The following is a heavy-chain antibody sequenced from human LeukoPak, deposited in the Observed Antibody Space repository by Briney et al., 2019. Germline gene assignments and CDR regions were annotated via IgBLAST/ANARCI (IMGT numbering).Heavy chain of an antibody. Sequence: GGSLRLSCEVSGFHFSDYSMNWVRQAPGKGLEWISYFDDRNGAASTSYADSVKGRFIISRDAAKNSLFLQMNSLTAEDTAVYYCARDDKWDFDYWGQGTLVTVSS. D-gene: IGHD1-26*01. CDR2: FDDRNGAAST. V-gene: IGHV3-48*04. CDR3: ARDDKWDFDY. CDR1: GFHFSDYS. J-gene: IGHJ4*02.